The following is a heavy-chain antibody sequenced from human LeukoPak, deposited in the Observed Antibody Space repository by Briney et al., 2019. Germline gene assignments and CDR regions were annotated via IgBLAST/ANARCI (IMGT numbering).Heavy chain of an antibody. CDR3: ARGITMVRGVIINYFDY. CDR2: INPNSGGT. CDR1: GYTFTGYY. J-gene: IGHJ4*02. D-gene: IGHD3-10*01. Sequence: GASVKVSCKASGYTFTGYYMHWVRQAPGQGLEWMGWINPNSGGTNYAQKLQGRVTMTTDTSTSTAYMELRSLRSDDTAVYYCARGITMVRGVIINYFDYWGQGTLVTVSS. V-gene: IGHV1-2*02.